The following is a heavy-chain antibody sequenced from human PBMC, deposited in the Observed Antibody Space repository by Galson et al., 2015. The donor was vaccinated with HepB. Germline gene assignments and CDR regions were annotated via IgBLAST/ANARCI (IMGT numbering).Heavy chain of an antibody. D-gene: IGHD3-16*01. J-gene: IGHJ4*02. CDR3: ARSSNWDYFDY. CDR1: GFTISSYW. Sequence: SLRLSCAASGFTISSYWMSWVRQAPGKGLEWVANIKQDGSEKYYVDSVKGRFTISRDNAKNSLYLQMNSLRAEDTAVYYCARSSNWDYFDYWGQGTPVTVSS. CDR2: IKQDGSEK. V-gene: IGHV3-7*03.